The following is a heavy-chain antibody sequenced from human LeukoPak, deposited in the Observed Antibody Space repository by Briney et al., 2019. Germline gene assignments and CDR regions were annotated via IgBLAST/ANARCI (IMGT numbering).Heavy chain of an antibody. J-gene: IGHJ4*02. CDR1: GYTFTGHY. CDR3: ASGVVPAATFDY. Sequence: GASVKVSCKASGYTFTGHYMHWVRQAPGQGLEWMGIINPSGGSTSYAQRFQGRVTMTRDTSTSTVYMELSSLRSEDTAVYYCASGVVPAATFDYWGQGTLVTVSS. V-gene: IGHV1-46*01. CDR2: INPSGGST. D-gene: IGHD2-2*01.